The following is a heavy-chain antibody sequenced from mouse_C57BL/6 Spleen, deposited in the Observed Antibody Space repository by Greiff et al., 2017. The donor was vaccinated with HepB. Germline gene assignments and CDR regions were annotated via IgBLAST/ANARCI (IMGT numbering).Heavy chain of an antibody. V-gene: IGHV5-17*01. J-gene: IGHJ4*01. Sequence: DVMLVESGGGLVKPGGSLKLSCAASGFTFSDYGMHWVRQAPEKGLEWVAYISSGSSTIYYADTVKGRFTISRDNAKNTLFLQMTSLRSEDTAMYYCARQGLRYAMDYWGQGTSVTVSS. CDR3: ARQGLRYAMDY. CDR1: GFTFSDYG. D-gene: IGHD2-2*01. CDR2: ISSGSSTI.